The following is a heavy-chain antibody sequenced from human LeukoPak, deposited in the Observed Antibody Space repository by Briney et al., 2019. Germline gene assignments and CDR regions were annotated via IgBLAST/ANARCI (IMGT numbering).Heavy chain of an antibody. Sequence: SETLSLTCTVSGGSISSYYWSWIRQPPGKGLEWIGYIYYSGSTNYNPSLKSRVTISVDTSKNQFSLKLSSVTAADTAVYYCARRLTDYGDFDYWGQGTLVTVSS. CDR2: IYYSGST. CDR1: GGSISSYY. CDR3: ARRLTDYGDFDY. D-gene: IGHD4-17*01. J-gene: IGHJ4*02. V-gene: IGHV4-59*01.